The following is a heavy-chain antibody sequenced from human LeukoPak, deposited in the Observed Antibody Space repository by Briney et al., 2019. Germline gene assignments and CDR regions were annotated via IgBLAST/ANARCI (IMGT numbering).Heavy chain of an antibody. CDR3: AKFSGSHYYYCYYMDV. CDR2: IKQDGSEK. Sequence: PGGPLRLSCAASGFTFSSYWMSWVRQAPGKGLEWVANIKQDGSEKYYVDSVKGRFTIYRDNAKNSLYLQMNSLRAEDTAVYYCAKFSGSHYYYCYYMDVWGKGTTVTVSS. J-gene: IGHJ6*03. V-gene: IGHV3-7*01. D-gene: IGHD6-19*01. CDR1: GFTFSSYW.